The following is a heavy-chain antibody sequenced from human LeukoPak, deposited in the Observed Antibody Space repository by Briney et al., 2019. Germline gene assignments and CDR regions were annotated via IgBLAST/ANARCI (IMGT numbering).Heavy chain of an antibody. CDR1: GYTFTSYA. Sequence: GASVKVSCKASGYTFTSYAMNWVRQAPGQGLEWMGWINTNTGNPTYAQGFTGRFVFSLDTSVSTAYLQISGLKAEDTAVYYCARDAPPVLMGYGGVFYYYYMDVWGKGTTVTVSS. D-gene: IGHD5-12*01. CDR3: ARDAPPVLMGYGGVFYYYYMDV. J-gene: IGHJ6*03. CDR2: INTNTGNP. V-gene: IGHV7-4-1*02.